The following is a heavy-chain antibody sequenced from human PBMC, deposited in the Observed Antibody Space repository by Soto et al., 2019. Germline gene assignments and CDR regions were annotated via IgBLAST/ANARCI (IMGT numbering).Heavy chain of an antibody. CDR3: ARDAKDY. CDR1: GGSVINDY. V-gene: IGHV4-59*02. CDR2: MYHSGSS. Sequence: SETLSLTCTVSGGSVINDYWSWIRQPPGKGLEWIGYMYHSGSSNYNPSLKRRVTISVDTSKNQVSLEVTSVIAADTAVYYCARDAKDYWGQGTLVTVSS. D-gene: IGHD2-15*01. J-gene: IGHJ4*02.